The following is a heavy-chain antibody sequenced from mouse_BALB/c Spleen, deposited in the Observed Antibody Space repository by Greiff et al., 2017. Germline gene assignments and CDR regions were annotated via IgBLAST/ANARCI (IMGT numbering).Heavy chain of an antibody. V-gene: IGHV5-12-2*01. J-gene: IGHJ2*01. CDR1: GFTFSSYT. CDR2: ISNGGGST. CDR3: ARGVAGGDY. Sequence: EVKLMESGGGLVQPGGSLKLSCAASGFTFSSYTMSWVRQTPEKRLEWVAYISNGGGSTYYPDTVKGRFTISRDNAKNTLYLQMSSLKSEDTAMYYCARGVAGGDYWGQGTTLTVSS. D-gene: IGHD1-1*01.